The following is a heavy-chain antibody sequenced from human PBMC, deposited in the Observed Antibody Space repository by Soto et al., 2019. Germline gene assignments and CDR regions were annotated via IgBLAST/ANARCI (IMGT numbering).Heavy chain of an antibody. CDR2: ISGSGGST. J-gene: IGHJ4*02. Sequence: EVQLLESGGGLVQPGGSLRLSCAASGFTFSSYAMSWVRQAPGKGLEGVSVISGSGGSTYYADSVKGRFTISRDNSNYTLYLQMNSLRAEDTAVYYCAKRGSGSYYDYWGQGTLVTGSS. CDR3: AKRGSGSYYDY. D-gene: IGHD3-10*01. CDR1: GFTFSSYA. V-gene: IGHV3-23*01.